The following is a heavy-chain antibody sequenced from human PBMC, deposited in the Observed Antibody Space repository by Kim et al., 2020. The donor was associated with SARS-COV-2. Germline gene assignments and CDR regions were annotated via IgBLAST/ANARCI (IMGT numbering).Heavy chain of an antibody. CDR3: AREETGYFDY. Sequence: GSTYYNPSLKSRVTISVDTAKNQVSLKLSSVTAADTAVYYCAREETGYFDYWGQGTLVTVSS. J-gene: IGHJ4*02. V-gene: IGHV4-31*02. CDR2: GST.